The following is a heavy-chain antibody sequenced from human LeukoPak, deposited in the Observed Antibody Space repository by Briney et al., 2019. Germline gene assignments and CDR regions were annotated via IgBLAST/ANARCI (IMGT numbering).Heavy chain of an antibody. CDR1: GYTFTGYY. J-gene: IGHJ5*02. Sequence: ASVKVSCKASGYTFTGYYMHWVRQAPGQGLEWMGWINPNSGGTNYAQKFQGRVTMTRDTSISTAYMELRSLRSDDTAVYYCARDDEDFGELSWFDPWGQGTLVTVSS. CDR2: INPNSGGT. D-gene: IGHD3-10*01. CDR3: ARDDEDFGELSWFDP. V-gene: IGHV1-2*02.